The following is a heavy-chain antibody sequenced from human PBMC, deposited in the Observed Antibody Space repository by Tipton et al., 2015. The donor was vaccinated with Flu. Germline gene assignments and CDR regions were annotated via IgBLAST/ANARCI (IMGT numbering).Heavy chain of an antibody. J-gene: IGHJ6*02. CDR2: IYYSGIT. CDR3: ARDLWNDRRAYYYYGVDV. Sequence: TLSLTCTVSGDSVSTTIYYWGWVRQPPGKGLEWIGSIYYSGITYYNPSLKSRVTISVDSSKNEFSLTLASLTAADTAVYYCARDLWNDRRAYYYYGVDVWGQGTTVTVSS. V-gene: IGHV4-39*07. CDR1: GDSVSTTIYY. D-gene: IGHD1-1*01.